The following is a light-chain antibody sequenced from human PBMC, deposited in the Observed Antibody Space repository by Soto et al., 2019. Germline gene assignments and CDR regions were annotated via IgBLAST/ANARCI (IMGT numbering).Light chain of an antibody. Sequence: QSALTQPRSVSGSPGQSVTISCTGTSSDVGGFNYVSWYQQHPGKAPKLLIYDVSERPSGVPDRFSGSKSGNTASLTISGLQAEDEADYYCCSYAGSFTLIFGTGIKVTVL. J-gene: IGLJ1*01. CDR2: DVS. CDR3: CSYAGSFTLI. CDR1: SSDVGGFNY. V-gene: IGLV2-11*01.